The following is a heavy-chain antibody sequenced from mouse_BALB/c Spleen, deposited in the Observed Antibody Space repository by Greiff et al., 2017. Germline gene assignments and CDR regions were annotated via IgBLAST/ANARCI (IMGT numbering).Heavy chain of an antibody. V-gene: IGHV5-6-5*01. Sequence: EVHLVESGGGLVKPGGSLKLSCAASGFTFSSYAMSWVRQTPEKRLEWVASISSGGSTYYPDSAKGRFTISRDNARNILYLQMSSLRSEDTAMYYCARGGNYGNFAMDYWGQGTSVTVSS. D-gene: IGHD2-1*01. CDR1: GFTFSSYA. CDR2: ISSGGST. CDR3: ARGGNYGNFAMDY. J-gene: IGHJ4*01.